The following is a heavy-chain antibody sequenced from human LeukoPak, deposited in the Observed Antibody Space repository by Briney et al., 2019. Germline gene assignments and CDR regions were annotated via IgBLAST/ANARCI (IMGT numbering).Heavy chain of an antibody. V-gene: IGHV3-74*01. Sequence: GGSLRLSCAASGFTFSSYWMHWVRQAPGKGLVWVSRISPDGSSTSYADSVKGRFTISRDNAKNTLYLQMDSLRAEDTAVYYCARGPGYRSSWYGTDLWGQGALVTVSS. J-gene: IGHJ5*02. CDR2: ISPDGSST. CDR3: ARGPGYRSSWYGTDL. D-gene: IGHD6-13*01. CDR1: GFTFSSYW.